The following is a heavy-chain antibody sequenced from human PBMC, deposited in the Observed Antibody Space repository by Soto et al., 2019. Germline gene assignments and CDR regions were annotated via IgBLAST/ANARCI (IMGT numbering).Heavy chain of an antibody. CDR1: GGSTSSDNY. CDR2: IYYSGNT. V-gene: IGHV4-30-4*01. D-gene: IGHD3-16*01. CDR3: AREGGESSDGLYYFDS. J-gene: IGHJ4*02. Sequence: SAPLSITGTVSGGSTSSDNYWSLIRQPPGKGLEWIGHIYYSGNTDYNPSLKSRLAISIDTSKNQFSLKLSSVTAADTAVYFCAREGGESSDGLYYFDSWGQGSLVTVSS.